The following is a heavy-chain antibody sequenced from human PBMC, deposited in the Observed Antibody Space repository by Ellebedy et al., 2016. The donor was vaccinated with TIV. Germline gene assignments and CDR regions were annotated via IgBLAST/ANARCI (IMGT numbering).Heavy chain of an antibody. CDR1: GGSLSSDY. J-gene: IGHJ4*02. CDR3: ARQSVYSSDFDY. Sequence: MPSETLSLTCAVHGGSLSSDYWSWIRQSPEKGLEWIGEINHSGSTSYNPSLKSRVSISVDTPKKHFSLKLSSVTAADTAVYYCARQSVYSSDFDYWGQGTLVTVSS. V-gene: IGHV4-34*01. D-gene: IGHD6-25*01. CDR2: INHSGST.